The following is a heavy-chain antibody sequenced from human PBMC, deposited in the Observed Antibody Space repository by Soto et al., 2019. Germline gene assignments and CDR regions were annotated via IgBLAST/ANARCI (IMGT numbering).Heavy chain of an antibody. V-gene: IGHV3-48*03. D-gene: IGHD6-13*01. J-gene: IGHJ4*02. CDR2: ISGSGSDT. CDR1: GFIFSSYD. CDR3: AQGYLYST. Sequence: GGSLRLSCAASGFIFSSYDMHWVRQAPGKGLEWISYISGSGSDTHYADSVKGRFTVSRDNAKNLLYLQLSSLRADDTAVYYCAQGYLYSTWGQGXLVTVSS.